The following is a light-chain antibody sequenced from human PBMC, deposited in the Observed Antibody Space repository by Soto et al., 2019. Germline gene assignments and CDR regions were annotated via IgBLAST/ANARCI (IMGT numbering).Light chain of an antibody. J-gene: IGKJ3*01. CDR1: QSVTNN. Sequence: EIVMTQSPATLSASPGERATLSCRVSQSVTNNLAWYQQKAGQAPRLLIYGASTRATGVPARFSGSGSGTEFSLTISSLQSEDFATYFCLQYNICPLTFGAGTKVDIK. V-gene: IGKV3-15*01. CDR3: LQYNICPLT. CDR2: GAS.